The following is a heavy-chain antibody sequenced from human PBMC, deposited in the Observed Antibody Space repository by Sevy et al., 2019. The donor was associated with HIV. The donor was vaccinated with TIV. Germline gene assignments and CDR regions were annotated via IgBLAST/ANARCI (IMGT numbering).Heavy chain of an antibody. D-gene: IGHD6-19*01. CDR1: GFTFSSYA. Sequence: GGSLRLSCAASGFTFSSYAMHWVRQAPGKGLEWVAVISYDGGNKYYADSVKGRFTISRDNSKNTLYLQMNSLRAEDTAVYYCARDDVAGTHMSWTYYYYYSMDVWGQGTTVTVSS. V-gene: IGHV3-30-3*01. CDR2: ISYDGGNK. CDR3: ARDDVAGTHMSWTYYYYYSMDV. J-gene: IGHJ6*02.